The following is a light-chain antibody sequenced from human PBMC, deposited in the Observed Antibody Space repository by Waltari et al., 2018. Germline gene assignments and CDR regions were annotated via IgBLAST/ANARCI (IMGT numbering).Light chain of an antibody. CDR3: QVWDSSNDHPVV. CDR2: YDS. V-gene: IGLV3-21*04. CDR1: DIGSQS. J-gene: IGLJ2*01. Sequence: SYALTPPHPVSVASGKEPRVLCGGNDIGSQSVPWHQQKQGQAPVVVISYDSDRPSGIPERFAGSNSGDTATLTIRRVEAGDEADYYCQVWDSSNDHPVVFGGGTKLTVL.